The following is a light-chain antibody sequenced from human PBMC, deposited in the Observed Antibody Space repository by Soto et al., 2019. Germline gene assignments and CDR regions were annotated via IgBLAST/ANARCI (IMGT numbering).Light chain of an antibody. CDR3: LQYSSYPRT. CDR2: AAS. J-gene: IGKJ5*01. Sequence: DIQMTQSPSSLSASVGDRVIITCRASQGIGNDLGWYQQKPGKAPKRLIYAASSLQSGVPSRFSGSGSGTEFTLTISSLQPEDFATYYCLQYSSYPRTFGQGTRLETK. CDR1: QGIGND. V-gene: IGKV1-17*01.